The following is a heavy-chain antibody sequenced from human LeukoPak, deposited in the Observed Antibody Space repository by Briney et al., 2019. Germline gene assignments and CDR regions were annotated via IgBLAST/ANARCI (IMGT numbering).Heavy chain of an antibody. V-gene: IGHV3-23*01. D-gene: IGHD1-26*01. J-gene: IGHJ4*02. CDR3: AKDRSIGTYYTFDH. CDR2: ISASGVMT. Sequence: GGSLRLSCAASGFTFSSYGMTWVRQAPGKGLEWVSSISASGVMTYYADSVKGRFTVSRDTSKNSLYLQMSSLTAADTAVYYCAKDRSIGTYYTFDHWGQGTLVTVSS. CDR1: GFTFSSYG.